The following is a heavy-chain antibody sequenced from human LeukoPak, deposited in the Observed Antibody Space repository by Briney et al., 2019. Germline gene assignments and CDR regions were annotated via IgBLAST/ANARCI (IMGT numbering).Heavy chain of an antibody. V-gene: IGHV3-48*03. CDR3: ARDLVVVVAATLGSALDY. J-gene: IGHJ4*02. D-gene: IGHD2-15*01. CDR1: GFTFSSYE. Sequence: GGSLRLSCAASGFTFSSYEMNWVRQAPGKGLEWVSYISSSGSIIYYADSVKGRFTISRDNAKNSLYLQMNSLRAEDTAVYYCARDLVVVVAATLGSALDYWGQGTLVTVSS. CDR2: ISSSGSII.